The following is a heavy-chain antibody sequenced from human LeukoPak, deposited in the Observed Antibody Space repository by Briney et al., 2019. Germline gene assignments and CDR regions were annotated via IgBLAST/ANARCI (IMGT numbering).Heavy chain of an antibody. CDR1: GFTVSSNY. D-gene: IGHD5-18*01. J-gene: IGHJ4*02. V-gene: IGHV3-66*02. CDR3: ARGKLWFPYYFDY. CDR2: IYSGGST. Sequence: GGSLRLSCAASGFTVSSNYMSWVRQAPGKGLEWVSVIYSGGSTYYADSVKGRFTISRDNSKNTLYLQMNSLRAEDTAVYYCARGKLWFPYYFDYWGQGTLATVSS.